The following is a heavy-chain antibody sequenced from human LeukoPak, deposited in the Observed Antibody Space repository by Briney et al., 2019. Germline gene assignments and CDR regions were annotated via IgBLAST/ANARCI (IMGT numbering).Heavy chain of an antibody. D-gene: IGHD3-22*01. CDR3: ARAYYYDSSGYLYYFDY. J-gene: IGHJ4*02. Sequence: GESLKISRKGSGYSFTSYWIGWVRQMPGKGLDWLGLIYPGDFITRYSPPFKAQAPIPADKSISTAYLQWSSLKASDTGMYYSARAYYYDSSGYLYYFDYWGQGNLVTVSS. CDR1: GYSFTSYW. V-gene: IGHV5-51*01. CDR2: IYPGDFIT.